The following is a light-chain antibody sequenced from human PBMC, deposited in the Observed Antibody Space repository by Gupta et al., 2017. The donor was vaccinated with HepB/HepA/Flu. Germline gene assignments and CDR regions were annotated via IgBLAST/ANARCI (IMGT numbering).Light chain of an antibody. J-gene: IGLJ1*01. CDR3: GTWDSSLSAYI. V-gene: IGLV1-51*02. CDR2: END. Sequence: QSVLTQPPSVSAASGQKVTLSCPGSSSNIGKSYVSWYQHLPGTAPKLLIYENDRRPSGIPNRFSGSKSGASATLAITGLQTGDEADYYCGTWDSSLSAYIFATGTTVTVL. CDR1: SSNIGKSY.